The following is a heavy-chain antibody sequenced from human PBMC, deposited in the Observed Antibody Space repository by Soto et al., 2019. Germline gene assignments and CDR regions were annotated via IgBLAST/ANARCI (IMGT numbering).Heavy chain of an antibody. D-gene: IGHD5-12*01. J-gene: IGHJ5*02. Sequence: ASVQVSCKASGYTFTSYAMHWVRQAPGQRLAWMGWINAGKGNTKYSQKFQGRDTITRDTSASTAYMELSSLRSEDTAVYYCATDLPAKNLIYSGYVWPGFDPWGQGTLVTVSS. CDR2: INAGKGNT. CDR3: ATDLPAKNLIYSGYVWPGFDP. CDR1: GYTFTSYA. V-gene: IGHV1-3*01.